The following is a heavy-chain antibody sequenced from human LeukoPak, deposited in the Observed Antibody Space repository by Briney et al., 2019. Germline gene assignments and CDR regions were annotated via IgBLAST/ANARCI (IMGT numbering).Heavy chain of an antibody. J-gene: IGHJ1*01. CDR1: GYTFTTYS. Sequence: ASVKVSCKASGYTFTTYSLAWVRQAPGQSLEWMGWISVNNGGTNYAQSFQDRVTLTRDTSTNTAYLELRSRRSDDTAIIYCATATQPRGYFLHWGQGALVTVSS. V-gene: IGHV1-18*01. D-gene: IGHD2-2*01. CDR2: ISVNNGGT. CDR3: ATATQPRGYFLH.